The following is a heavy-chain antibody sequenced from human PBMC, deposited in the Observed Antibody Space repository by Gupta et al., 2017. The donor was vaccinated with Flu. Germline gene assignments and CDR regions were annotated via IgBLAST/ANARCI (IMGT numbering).Heavy chain of an antibody. D-gene: IGHD1-26*01. Sequence: SCAMSGVGQGAGRGVEWVSGISGRGANTYYADYVKGRCTSARDNSKTSLFMQMNSLRAEETAVEEGAKDQAPLVGAADDWGQGTRVTVSS. CDR3: AKDQAPLVGAADD. CDR2: ISGRGANT. CDR1: SCA. V-gene: IGHV3-23*01. J-gene: IGHJ6*02.